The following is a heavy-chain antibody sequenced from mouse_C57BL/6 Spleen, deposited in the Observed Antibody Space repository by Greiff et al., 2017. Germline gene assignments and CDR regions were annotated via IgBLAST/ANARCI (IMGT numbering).Heavy chain of an antibody. D-gene: IGHD2-5*01. J-gene: IGHJ4*01. V-gene: IGHV5-17*01. CDR2: ISSGSSTN. Sequence: EVKVVESGGGLVKPGGSLKLSCAASGFTFSDYGMHWVRQAPEKGLEWVAYISSGSSTNYYADTVKGRFTISRDNAKNNLFLLMTNLRAKDTAMYYSAKKYYSNLDYWGQGTSVTVSS. CDR3: AKKYYSNLDY. CDR1: GFTFSDYG.